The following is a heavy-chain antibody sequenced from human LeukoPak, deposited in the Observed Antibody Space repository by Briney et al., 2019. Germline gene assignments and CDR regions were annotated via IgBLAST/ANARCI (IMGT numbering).Heavy chain of an antibody. J-gene: IGHJ4*02. CDR2: INHSGST. V-gene: IGHV4-34*01. CDR1: GGSFSGYY. D-gene: IGHD3-10*01. CDR3: ARGLSLRYYGSGSYFY. Sequence: NSSETLSLTCAVYGGSFSGYYWSWIRQPPGKGLEWIGEINHSGSTNYNPSPKSRVTISVDTSKNQFSLKLSSVTAADTAVYYCARGLSLRYYGSGSYFYWGQGTLVTVSS.